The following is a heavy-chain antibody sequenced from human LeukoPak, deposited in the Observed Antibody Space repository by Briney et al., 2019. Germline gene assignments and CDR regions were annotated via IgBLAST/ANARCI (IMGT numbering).Heavy chain of an antibody. CDR1: GGSISSGSYY. CDR3: ARGYYYYYMDV. V-gene: IGHV4-61*02. Sequence: KSSETLSLTCTVSGGSISSGSYYWSWIRQPAAKGLEWIGRIYTSGSTNYNPSLKSRVTISVDTSKNQSSLKLSSVTAADTAVYYCARGYYYYYMDVSGKGTTFTISS. J-gene: IGHJ6*03. CDR2: IYTSGST.